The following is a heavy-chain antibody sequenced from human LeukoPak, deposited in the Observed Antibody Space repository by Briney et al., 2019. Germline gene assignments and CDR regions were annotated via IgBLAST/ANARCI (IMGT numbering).Heavy chain of an antibody. CDR2: IIPILGIA. CDR3: ASGYYDFWSGHNSLQNNWFDP. CDR1: GYTFTGYY. J-gene: IGHJ5*02. V-gene: IGHV1-69*02. Sequence: GASVKVSCKASGYTFTGYYMHWVRQAPGQGLEWMGRIIPILGIANYAQKFQGRVTITADKSMSTAYMELSSLRSEDTAVYYCASGYYDFWSGHNSLQNNWFDPWGQGTLVTVSS. D-gene: IGHD3-3*01.